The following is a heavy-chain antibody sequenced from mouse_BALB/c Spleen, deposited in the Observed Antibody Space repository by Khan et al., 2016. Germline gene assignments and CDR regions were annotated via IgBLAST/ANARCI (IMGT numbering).Heavy chain of an antibody. D-gene: IGHD2-2*01. V-gene: IGHV9-3-1*01. Sequence: QIQLVQSGPELKKPGETVKISCKASGYTFTNYGMNWVKQAPGKGLKWMGWINTYTGEPTYADDFKGRFAFSLETSASTAYLQINNLKNEDTATYFCARVYGYLFDYWGQGTTLTVSS. CDR3: ARVYGYLFDY. CDR1: GYTFTNYG. J-gene: IGHJ2*01. CDR2: INTYTGEP.